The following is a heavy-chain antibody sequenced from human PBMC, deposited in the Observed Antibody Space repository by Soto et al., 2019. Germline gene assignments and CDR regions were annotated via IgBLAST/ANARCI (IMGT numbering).Heavy chain of an antibody. V-gene: IGHV1-2*04. J-gene: IGHJ4*02. CDR1: GYTFTGYY. D-gene: IGHD3-10*01. Sequence: QVQLVQSGAEVKKPGASVKVSCKASGYTFTGYYMHWVRQAPGQGLEWMGWINPNSGGTNYAQKFQGWVTMTRDTSISTAYMELSRMRSDDTAVYYCARGVLLWFWDLMGFDYWGQGTLVTVSS. CDR2: INPNSGGT. CDR3: ARGVLLWFWDLMGFDY.